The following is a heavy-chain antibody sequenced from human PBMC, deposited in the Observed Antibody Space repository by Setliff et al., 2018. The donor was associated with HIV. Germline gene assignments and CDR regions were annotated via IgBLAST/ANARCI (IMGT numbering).Heavy chain of an antibody. CDR3: ARSMRYFYDTSGFSWFDP. J-gene: IGHJ5*02. Sequence: SETLSLTCTVSGASFTTHYWSLIRQPPGKGLEWIGCISTSGSTYYNPSLRSRVTISVDTSKNQFSLKLSSVTAADTAVYYCARSMRYFYDTSGFSWFDPWGQGTLVTVSS. V-gene: IGHV4-4*08. CDR1: GASFTTHY. CDR2: ISTSGST. D-gene: IGHD3-22*01.